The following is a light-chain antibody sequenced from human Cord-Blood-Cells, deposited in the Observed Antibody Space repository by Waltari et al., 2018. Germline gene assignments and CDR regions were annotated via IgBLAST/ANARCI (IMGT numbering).Light chain of an antibody. CDR1: SSDVGSYNL. CDR3: CSYAGSSTLV. CDR2: EGS. Sequence: QSALTQPASVSGSPGQSITISCTGTSSDVGSYNLVSWYQQHPGKAPKLMIYEGSKRPLGVSNRFSGSKSGNTAFLTISGLQAEDEADYYCCSYAGSSTLVFGGGTKLTVL. V-gene: IGLV2-23*01. J-gene: IGLJ3*02.